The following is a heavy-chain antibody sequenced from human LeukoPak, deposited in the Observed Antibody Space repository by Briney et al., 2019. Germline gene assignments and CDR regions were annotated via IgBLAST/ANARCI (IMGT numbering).Heavy chain of an antibody. CDR3: ARDLRYCSSTSCHIQSGAFDI. CDR1: GYTFTSYA. J-gene: IGHJ3*02. CDR2: INTNTGNP. Sequence: ASVKVSCKASGYTFTSYAMHWVRQAPGRGLEWMGWINTNTGNPTYAQGFPGRFVFSLDTSVSTAYLQISSLKAEDTAVYYCARDLRYCSSTSCHIQSGAFDIWGQGTMVTVSS. V-gene: IGHV7-4-1*02. D-gene: IGHD2-2*01.